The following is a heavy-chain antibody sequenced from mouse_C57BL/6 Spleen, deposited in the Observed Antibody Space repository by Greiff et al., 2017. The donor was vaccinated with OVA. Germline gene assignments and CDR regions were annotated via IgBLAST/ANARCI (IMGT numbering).Heavy chain of an antibody. CDR1: GFSFNTYA. D-gene: IGHD2-1*01. Sequence: EVQLVESGGGLVQPKGSLKLSCAASGFSFNTYALNWVRQAPGKGLEWVARRRSKSNNYATYYADSVKDSFTISRDDSESMLYLQMNNLKTEDTAMYYCVRREDYGNYYFDYWGQGTTLTVSS. J-gene: IGHJ2*01. CDR3: VRREDYGNYYFDY. V-gene: IGHV10-1*01. CDR2: RRSKSNNYAT.